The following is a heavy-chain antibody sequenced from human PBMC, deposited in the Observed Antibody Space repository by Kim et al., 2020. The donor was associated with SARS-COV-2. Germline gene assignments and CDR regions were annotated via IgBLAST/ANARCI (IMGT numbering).Heavy chain of an antibody. Sequence: GGSLRLSCEASGFTFSTYYMSWVRQAPGKGLEWVANLNQDGNDKRYVGSVKGRFTISRDNARNSLSLQMNSLRAEDTAVYYCARDSISCRGCAFDIWGRGTMVTVSS. CDR2: LNQDGNDK. V-gene: IGHV3-7*01. D-gene: IGHD2-2*01. J-gene: IGHJ3*02. CDR3: ARDSISCRGCAFDI. CDR1: GFTFSTYY.